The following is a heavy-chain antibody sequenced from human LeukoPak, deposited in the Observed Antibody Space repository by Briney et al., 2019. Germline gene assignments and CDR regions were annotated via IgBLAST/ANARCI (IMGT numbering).Heavy chain of an antibody. CDR1: GASIVSSSYY. CDR2: IYYSGIT. Sequence: SETLSLTCSLSGASIVSSSYYWAWLRQPPGMGPEWIGSIYYSGITYYNPSLKSRATVSVDTSKNQFFLHLISVTAADTAVYYCARDPSSSPSSYYFDYWGQGTLVTVSS. V-gene: IGHV4-39*02. J-gene: IGHJ4*02. CDR3: ARDPSSSPSSYYFDY. D-gene: IGHD6-6*01.